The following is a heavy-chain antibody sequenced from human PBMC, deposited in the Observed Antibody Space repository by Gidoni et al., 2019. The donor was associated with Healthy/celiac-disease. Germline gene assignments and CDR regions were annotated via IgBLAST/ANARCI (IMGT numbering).Heavy chain of an antibody. J-gene: IGHJ3*02. CDR3: SRLRIWDSSGYYYPSPAAAAFDI. D-gene: IGHD3-22*01. CDR2: IRRSISTI. CDR1: AFSFIISI. Sequence: EVQLVESGGGLVPPGGSLILSCAASAFSFIISIMTWFRQAPGKGLYVVSYIRRSISTIYYADSGKGRFTISRDNAKNSLYRQMNSLRDEDTAVYYCSRLRIWDSSGYYYPSPAAAAFDIWGQGTMVTVSS. V-gene: IGHV3-48*02.